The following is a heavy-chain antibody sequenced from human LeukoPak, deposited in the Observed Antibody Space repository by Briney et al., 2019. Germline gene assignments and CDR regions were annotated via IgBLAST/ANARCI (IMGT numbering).Heavy chain of an antibody. CDR3: ATVLYYYDSSGYYRPDAFDI. CDR1: GGSISSGDYY. J-gene: IGHJ3*02. Sequence: SQTLSLTCTVSGGSISSGDYYWSWIRQPPGKGLEWIGYLYYSGSTYYNPSLKSRVTISVDTSKNQFSLKLSSVTAADTAVYYCATVLYYYDSSGYYRPDAFDIWGQGTMVTVSS. D-gene: IGHD3-22*01. CDR2: LYYSGST. V-gene: IGHV4-30-4*01.